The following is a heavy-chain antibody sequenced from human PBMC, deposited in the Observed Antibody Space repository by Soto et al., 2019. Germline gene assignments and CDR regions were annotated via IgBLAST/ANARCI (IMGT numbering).Heavy chain of an antibody. D-gene: IGHD6-13*01. V-gene: IGHV3-64*01. CDR1: GFTFSSYA. CDR2: ISSNGGST. Sequence: TGGSLRLSCASSGFTFSSYAMHLVRQAPGEGLEYVSAISSNGGSTYYANSVKGRFTISRDNSKNTLYLQMGSLRAEDMAVYYCARDNAAAAPYYYYYMDVWGKGTTVTVSS. CDR3: ARDNAAAAPYYYYYMDV. J-gene: IGHJ6*03.